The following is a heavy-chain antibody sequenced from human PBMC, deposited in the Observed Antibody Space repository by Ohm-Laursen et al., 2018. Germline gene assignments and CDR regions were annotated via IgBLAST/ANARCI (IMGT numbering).Heavy chain of an antibody. Sequence: SLRLSCAASGFTFSDYYMSWIRQAPGKGLEWVSYISSSGSTIYYADSVKGRFTISRDNAKNSLYLQMNSLRAEDTAVYYCAREEDRFLEWFPPEIKKFYGMDVWGQGTTVTVSS. J-gene: IGHJ6*02. CDR2: ISSSGSTI. V-gene: IGHV3-11*01. CDR1: GFTFSDYY. CDR3: AREEDRFLEWFPPEIKKFYGMDV. D-gene: IGHD3-3*01.